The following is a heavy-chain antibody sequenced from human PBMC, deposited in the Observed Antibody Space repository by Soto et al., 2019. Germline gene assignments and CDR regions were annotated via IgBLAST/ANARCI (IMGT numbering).Heavy chain of an antibody. V-gene: IGHV4-34*01. CDR1: GGSFSGYY. CDR2: INHSGST. CDR3: ARAPPRYCSSTSCYLRRFDP. J-gene: IGHJ5*02. Sequence: QVQLQQWGAGLLKPSETLSLTCAVYGGSFSGYYWSWIRQPPGKGLEWIGEINHSGSTNYNPSLKSRVTISVDTSKNQFSLKLSSVTAADTAVYYCARAPPRYCSSTSCYLRRFDPWGQGTLVTVSS. D-gene: IGHD2-2*01.